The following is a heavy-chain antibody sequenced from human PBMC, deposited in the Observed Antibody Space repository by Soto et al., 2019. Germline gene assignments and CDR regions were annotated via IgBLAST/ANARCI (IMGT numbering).Heavy chain of an antibody. J-gene: IGHJ2*01. Sequence: LRLSCAASGFTFNNYDMHWVRQSSGKGLEWVSTIGTAGDPYYLDSVKGRFTVSRDDATNFLYLQMHSLRAEDMAVYYCARGAGCRGGTCYSWYFDLWGRGTLVTVSS. D-gene: IGHD2-15*01. CDR2: IGTAGDP. V-gene: IGHV3-13*05. CDR1: GFTFNNYD. CDR3: ARGAGCRGGTCYSWYFDL.